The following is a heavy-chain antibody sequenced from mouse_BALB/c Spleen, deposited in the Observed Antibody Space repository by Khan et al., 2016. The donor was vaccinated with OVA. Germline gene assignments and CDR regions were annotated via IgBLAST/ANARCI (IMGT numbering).Heavy chain of an antibody. J-gene: IGHJ4*01. D-gene: IGHD2-3*01. CDR2: ISSGSSTI. Sequence: EVELVESGGGLVQPGGSRKLSCAASGFTFSNFGMHWVRQAPEKGLEWVAYISSGSSTINYADTVKGRFTISRDNPQHTLFLQMTSLRSEDTAMYYCARRKIFDGDYGGAMDYWGQGTSVTGSS. CDR1: GFTFSNFG. CDR3: ARRKIFDGDYGGAMDY. V-gene: IGHV5-17*02.